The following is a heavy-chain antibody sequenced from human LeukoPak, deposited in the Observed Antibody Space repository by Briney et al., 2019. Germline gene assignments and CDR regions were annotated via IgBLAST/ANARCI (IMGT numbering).Heavy chain of an antibody. V-gene: IGHV3-30*04. CDR1: GFTFSSYT. CDR3: VSDWDGH. Sequence: GGSLRLSCAASGFTFSSYTIHWVRQAPGKGLEWVAVISYDGSNKYYADSVKGRFTISRDNSKNTLCLQMNSLRVEDTAVYYCVSDWDGHWGQGTLVTVSS. D-gene: IGHD1-26*01. J-gene: IGHJ4*02. CDR2: ISYDGSNK.